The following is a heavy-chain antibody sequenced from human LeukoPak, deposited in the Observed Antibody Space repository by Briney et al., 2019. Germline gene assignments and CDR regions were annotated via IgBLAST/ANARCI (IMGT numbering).Heavy chain of an antibody. J-gene: IGHJ4*02. CDR2: ISFSGANT. CDR1: GFTFRDSA. CDR3: AKNFYGDYNFFFDY. V-gene: IGHV3-23*01. Sequence: GGSLRLSCAASGFTFRDSAMSWVRQAPGKGLEWVSLISFSGANTYYADSVKGRFTVSRDNSKDTLYLQMNSLRAEDTAIYYCAKNFYGDYNFFFDYWGQGTLVTVSS. D-gene: IGHD4-17*01.